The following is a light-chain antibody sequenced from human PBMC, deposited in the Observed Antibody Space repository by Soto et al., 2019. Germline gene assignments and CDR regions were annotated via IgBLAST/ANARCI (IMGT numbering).Light chain of an antibody. J-gene: IGKJ4*01. CDR3: QQGT. V-gene: IGKV3-11*01. Sequence: EIVLTQSPATLSLSPGERATLSCRASQSVSSYLAWYQQKPGQAPRLLIYDASNRATGIPARFSGSGSGTDFTLTISSLVPEDFAVYYCQQGTFGGGTKVEIK. CDR1: QSVSSY. CDR2: DAS.